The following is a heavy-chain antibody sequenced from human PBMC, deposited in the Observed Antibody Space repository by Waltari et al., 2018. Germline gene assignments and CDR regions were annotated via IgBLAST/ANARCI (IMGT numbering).Heavy chain of an antibody. CDR3: ARIFDWDV. Sequence: QVQLQESGPGLVKPSETLSLTCTLSGGSIRNYYWSWNRPPAGKGLEWIGRILTSRSNNYNPSLKSRITISISTSKNQFSLKLTSVTAADTAVYYCARIFDWDVWGQGTTVIVSS. J-gene: IGHJ6*02. D-gene: IGHD2-15*01. V-gene: IGHV4-4*07. CDR1: GGSIRNYY. CDR2: ILTSRSN.